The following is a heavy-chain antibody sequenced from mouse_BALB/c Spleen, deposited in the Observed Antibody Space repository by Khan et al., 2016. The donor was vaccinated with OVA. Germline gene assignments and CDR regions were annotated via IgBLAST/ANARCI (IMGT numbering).Heavy chain of an antibody. CDR1: GYSITSDYA. CDR3: ARVYGGDFDY. Sequence: EVQLKESGPGLVKPSQSLSLTCTVTGYSITSDYAWNWIRQFPGNKLEWMGYISYSGNTKYNPSLKSRISITRDTSKNQFFLQLNSVTIEDAATYYWARVYGGDFDYWGQGTTLTVSS. J-gene: IGHJ2*01. V-gene: IGHV3-2*02. CDR2: ISYSGNT. D-gene: IGHD1-1*01.